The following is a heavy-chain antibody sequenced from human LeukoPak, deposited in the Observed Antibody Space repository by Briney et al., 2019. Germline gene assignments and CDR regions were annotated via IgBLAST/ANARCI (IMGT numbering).Heavy chain of an antibody. J-gene: IGHJ4*02. CDR2: IYYSGST. Sequence: PSETLSLTCTVSGGSISSYYWSWLRQPPGKGLEWIGYIYYSGSTNYNPSLKSRVTISVDTSKNQFSLKLISVTAADTAVYYCARGGDCGGDCRARPLYYFDYWGQGTLVTVSS. V-gene: IGHV4-59*01. D-gene: IGHD2-21*02. CDR1: GGSISSYY. CDR3: ARGGDCGGDCRARPLYYFDY.